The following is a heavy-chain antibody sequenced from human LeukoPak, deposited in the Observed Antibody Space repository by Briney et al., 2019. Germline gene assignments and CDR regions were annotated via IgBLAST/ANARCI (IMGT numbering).Heavy chain of an antibody. J-gene: IGHJ4*02. Sequence: GGSLRLSCATFGFSFSNYGMHWVRQAPGKGLEWVAVIWSDGTYKYYADSVKGRFTISRDNSKNTLYLQMNSLRAEDTAVYYCAKPTRGSGSFLIDYWGQGTLVTVSS. CDR2: IWSDGTYK. V-gene: IGHV3-33*06. CDR3: AKPTRGSGSFLIDY. D-gene: IGHD1-26*01. CDR1: GFSFSNYG.